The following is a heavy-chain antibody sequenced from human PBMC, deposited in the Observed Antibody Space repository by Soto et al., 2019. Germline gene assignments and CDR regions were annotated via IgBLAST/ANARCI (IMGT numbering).Heavy chain of an antibody. V-gene: IGHV4-59*01. CDR3: ARERHSSGWYGYYYYGMDV. J-gene: IGHJ6*02. D-gene: IGHD6-19*01. CDR2: IYYSGST. Sequence: SETLSLTCTVSGGPISSYYWSWIRQPPGKGLEWIGYIYYSGSTNYNPSLKSRVTISVDTSKNQFSLKLGSVTAADTAVYYCARERHSSGWYGYYYYGMDVWGQGTTVTVS. CDR1: GGPISSYY.